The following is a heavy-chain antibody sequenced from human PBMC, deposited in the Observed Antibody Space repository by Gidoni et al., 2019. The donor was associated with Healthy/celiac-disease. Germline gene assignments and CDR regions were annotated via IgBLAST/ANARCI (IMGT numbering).Heavy chain of an antibody. J-gene: IGHJ3*02. D-gene: IGHD6-13*01. V-gene: IGHV1-8*01. Sequence: QVQLVQSGAEVKKPGASVKVSCKASGYTFTSYDINWVRQATGPGLEWMGWMNPNSGNTGYAQKFQGRVTMTRNTSISTAYMELSSLRSEDTAVYYCARVGARGIIAAAGIAFDIWGQGTMVTVSS. CDR1: GYTFTSYD. CDR3: ARVGARGIIAAAGIAFDI. CDR2: MNPNSGNT.